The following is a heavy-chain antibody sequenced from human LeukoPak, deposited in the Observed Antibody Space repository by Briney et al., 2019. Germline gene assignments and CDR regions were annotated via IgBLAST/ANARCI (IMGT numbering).Heavy chain of an antibody. CDR1: GFTVSSNY. Sequence: GGSLRLSCAASGFTVSSNYMSWVRQAPGKGLEGVSVIYSGGSTYYADSVKGRFTISRDNSKNTLYLQMNSLRAEDTAVYYCARDIAVAGTPFDHWGQGTLVTVSS. CDR2: IYSGGST. D-gene: IGHD6-19*01. J-gene: IGHJ4*02. CDR3: ARDIAVAGTPFDH. V-gene: IGHV3-53*01.